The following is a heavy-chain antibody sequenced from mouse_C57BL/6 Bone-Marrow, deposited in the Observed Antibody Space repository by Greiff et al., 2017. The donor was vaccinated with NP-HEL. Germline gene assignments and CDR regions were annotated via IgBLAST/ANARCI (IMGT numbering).Heavy chain of an antibody. Sequence: EVQLQQSGAELVRPGASVKLSCTASGFNITNDYMHWVKQRPEQGLEWIGWIDPENGDTEYASKFQGKATITADTSSTTAYLQLSSLTSEDTAVYYCTTCYYGSNWFAYWGQGTLVTVSA. J-gene: IGHJ3*01. CDR3: TTCYYGSNWFAY. D-gene: IGHD1-1*01. CDR2: IDPENGDT. V-gene: IGHV14-4*01. CDR1: GFNITNDY.